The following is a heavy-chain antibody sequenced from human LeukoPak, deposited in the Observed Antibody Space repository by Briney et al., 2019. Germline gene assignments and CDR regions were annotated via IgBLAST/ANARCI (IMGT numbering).Heavy chain of an antibody. J-gene: IGHJ4*02. CDR3: TRHAEGYSGYDPTDY. CDR1: GFTFSGSA. V-gene: IGHV3-73*01. CDR2: IRSKANNYAT. D-gene: IGHD5-12*01. Sequence: GGSLTLSCAASGFTFSGSAMHWVRHASGKGLEWVGRIRSKANNYATAYAASVKGRFTISRDDSKNTAYLQMNSPKTEDTAVYYCTRHAEGYSGYDPTDYWGQGTLVTVSS.